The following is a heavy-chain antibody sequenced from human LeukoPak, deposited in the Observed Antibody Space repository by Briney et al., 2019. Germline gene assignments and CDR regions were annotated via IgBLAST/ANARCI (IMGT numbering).Heavy chain of an antibody. V-gene: IGHV5-51*01. CDR1: GYRFSDYW. Sequence: GESPKISCKASGYRFSDYWVAWVRQVPGKGLEWLGFILPGDSDTRYSPSFRGQVTISADKSIATVYLQWNSLKASDSAMYYCARQGAGVSHYDDTGLPRGAFDIWGRGTMVTVSS. CDR2: ILPGDSDT. CDR3: ARQGAGVSHYDDTGLPRGAFDI. D-gene: IGHD3-22*01. J-gene: IGHJ3*02.